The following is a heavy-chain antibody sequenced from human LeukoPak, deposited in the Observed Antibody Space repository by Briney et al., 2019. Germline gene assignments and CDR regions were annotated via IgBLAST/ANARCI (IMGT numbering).Heavy chain of an antibody. CDR3: ARGFVLGAAKNYLDY. CDR1: GFTFTNYA. V-gene: IGHV3-30-3*01. J-gene: IGHJ4*02. CDR2: ISYDGTNK. Sequence: GRSLRLSCAASGFTFTNYALHWVRQAPGKGLEWVAVISYDGTNKYYADSVKGRFTISRDNSKNTLSLQMNSLRAEDTALYYCARGFVLGAAKNYLDYWGQGALVTVSS. D-gene: IGHD2-21*02.